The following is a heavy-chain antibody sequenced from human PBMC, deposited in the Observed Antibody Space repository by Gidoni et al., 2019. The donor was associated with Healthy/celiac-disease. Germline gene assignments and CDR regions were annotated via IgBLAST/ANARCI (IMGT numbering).Heavy chain of an antibody. CDR3: AHRLPEDAFDI. Sequence: QITLKESGPTLVKPTQTLTLTCTFSGFSLSTSGVGVGWIRQPPGKALEWLALIYWDDDKHYSQSLKTRITITKDTSKNQVVFIMTNMDPVDTATYYCAHRLPEDAFDIWGQGTMVTVSS. J-gene: IGHJ3*02. CDR1: GFSLSTSGVG. CDR2: IYWDDDK. V-gene: IGHV2-5*02.